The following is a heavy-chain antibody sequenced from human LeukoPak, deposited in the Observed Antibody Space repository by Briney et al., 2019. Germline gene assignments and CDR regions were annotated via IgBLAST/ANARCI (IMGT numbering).Heavy chain of an antibody. J-gene: IGHJ2*01. CDR3: ARGGGYCSSTSCHWYFDL. D-gene: IGHD2-2*01. CDR2: INHSGST. Sequence: SETLSLTCAVYGGSFSGYYWSWIRQPPGKGLEWIGEINHSGSTNYNPSLKSRVTISVDTSKNQFSLKLSSVTATDTAVYYCARGGGYCSSTSCHWYFDLWGRGTLVTVSS. V-gene: IGHV4-34*01. CDR1: GGSFSGYY.